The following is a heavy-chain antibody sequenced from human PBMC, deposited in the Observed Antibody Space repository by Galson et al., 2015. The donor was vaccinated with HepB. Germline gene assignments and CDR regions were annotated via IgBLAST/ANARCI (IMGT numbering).Heavy chain of an antibody. CDR2: IWFDGSNK. CDR3: AGDSVFHSGTYNTRLGY. CDR1: GFTFDKYG. D-gene: IGHD3-10*01. J-gene: IGHJ4*02. V-gene: IGHV3-33*01. Sequence: SLRLSCAGSGFTFDKYGMHWVRQAPGKGLEWVASIWFDGSNKYYADSVEGRFTISRDNSKNTLYLQMYSLGAEDTAVYYCAGDSVFHSGTYNTRLGYWGQGTLVTVSS.